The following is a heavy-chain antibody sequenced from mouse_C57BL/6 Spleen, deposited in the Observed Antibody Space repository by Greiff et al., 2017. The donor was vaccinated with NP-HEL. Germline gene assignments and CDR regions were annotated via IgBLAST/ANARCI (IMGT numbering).Heavy chain of an antibody. V-gene: IGHV2-2*01. J-gene: IGHJ1*03. CDR3: ARNAGSSYEYFDV. CDR1: GFSLTSYG. D-gene: IGHD1-1*01. Sequence: QVQLKESGPGLVQPSQSLSITCTVSGFSLTSYGVHWVRQSPGKGLEWLGVIWSGGSTDYNAAFISRLSISKDNSKSQVFFKMNSLQADDTAIYYCARNAGSSYEYFDVWGTGTTVTVSS. CDR2: IWSGGST.